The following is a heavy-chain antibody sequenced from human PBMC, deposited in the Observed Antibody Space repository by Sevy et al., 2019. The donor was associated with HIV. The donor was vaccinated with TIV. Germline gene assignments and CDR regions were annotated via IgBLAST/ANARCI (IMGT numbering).Heavy chain of an antibody. J-gene: IGHJ4*02. CDR2: ITSSSDYI. CDR1: GFTFSNYN. D-gene: IGHD3-22*01. V-gene: IGHV3-21*01. CDR3: ARDRRTLNYYASSGYNYYFDY. Sequence: GESLKISCAASGFTFSNYNMNWVRQAPGKGLEWVSSITSSSDYIYDPDSVKGRFTISRDNAKNSLYLQMNSLRAEDTAVYYCARDRRTLNYYASSGYNYYFDYWGQGTLVTVSS.